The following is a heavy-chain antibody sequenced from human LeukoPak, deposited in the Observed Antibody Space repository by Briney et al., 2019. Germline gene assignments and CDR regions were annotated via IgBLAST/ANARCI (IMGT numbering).Heavy chain of an antibody. CDR2: ITPTGSTT. Sequence: QPGGTLRLSCAASGFTFTTYGMNWVRQPPGKGLEWVSGITPTGSTTYYADSVKGRFAISRDNSKNTVYLQLNSLRAEDTAVYYCAKDLGWIQFGYWGQGTLVTVSS. CDR1: GFTFTTYG. J-gene: IGHJ4*02. CDR3: AKDLGWIQFGY. D-gene: IGHD5-18*01. V-gene: IGHV3-23*01.